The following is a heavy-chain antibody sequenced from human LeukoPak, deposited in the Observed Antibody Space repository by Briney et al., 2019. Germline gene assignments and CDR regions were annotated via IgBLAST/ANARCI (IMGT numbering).Heavy chain of an antibody. J-gene: IGHJ4*02. CDR1: GYTFTSYY. V-gene: IGHV1-46*01. CDR3: ARSNYDSSGYKIFDY. D-gene: IGHD3-22*01. Sequence: ASVKVSCKASGYTFTSYYMHWVRQAPGQGLEWMGIINPSGGSTSYAQKFQGRVTMTRDMSTSTVYMELSSLRSEDTAVYYCARSNYDSSGYKIFDYWGQGTLVTVSS. CDR2: INPSGGST.